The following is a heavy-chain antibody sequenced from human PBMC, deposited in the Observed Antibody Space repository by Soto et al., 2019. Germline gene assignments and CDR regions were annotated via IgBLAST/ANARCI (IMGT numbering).Heavy chain of an antibody. J-gene: IGHJ6*02. CDR2: INHSGST. D-gene: IGHD2-21*01. V-gene: IGHV4-34*01. CDR1: GGSFRGYY. CDR3: ARGPSEFIVVGHYYGMDV. Sequence: PSETLSLTCAVYGGSFRGYYWTWIRQPPGKGLEWIGEINHSGSTNYNPSLKSRVTISLDTSKNQFSLKLSSVTAADTAVYFCARGPSEFIVVGHYYGMDVWGQGXTVTVSS.